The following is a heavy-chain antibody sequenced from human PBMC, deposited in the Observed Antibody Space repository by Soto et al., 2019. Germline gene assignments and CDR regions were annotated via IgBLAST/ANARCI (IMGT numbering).Heavy chain of an antibody. J-gene: IGHJ6*02. D-gene: IGHD2-15*01. Sequence: SVKFSCKASGGTFSSYAISWVRQAPGQGLEWMGGIIPIFGTANYAQKFQGRVTITADESTSTAYMELSSLRSEDTAVYYCAHGYCSGGSCYSPDYYYYGMDVWGQGTTVTVSS. CDR2: IIPIFGTA. CDR3: AHGYCSGGSCYSPDYYYYGMDV. CDR1: GGTFSSYA. V-gene: IGHV1-69*13.